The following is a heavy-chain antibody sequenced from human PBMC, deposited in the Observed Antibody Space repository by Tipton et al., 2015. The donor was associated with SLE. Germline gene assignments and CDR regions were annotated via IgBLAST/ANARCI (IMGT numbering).Heavy chain of an antibody. CDR3: ARSDSGIPAPGFDY. CDR1: GGSMSGHY. Sequence: TLSLTCTVSGGSMSGHYWGWIRQFPGKGLEWIGYTGSAVYNPSLKSRVTMSIDTSNNQFSLKLSSVTAADTAVYYCARSDSGIPAPGFDYWGQGTLVTVSS. CDR2: YTGSA. D-gene: IGHD6-13*01. V-gene: IGHV4-59*11. J-gene: IGHJ4*02.